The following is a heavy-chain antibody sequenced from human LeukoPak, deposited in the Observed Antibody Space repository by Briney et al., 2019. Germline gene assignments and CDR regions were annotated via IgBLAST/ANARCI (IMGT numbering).Heavy chain of an antibody. CDR3: ARPVLYSSSWYVGAFDI. J-gene: IGHJ3*02. Sequence: SETLSLTCTVSGGSIGSYYWSWIRQPPGKGLEWIGYIYYSGSTNYNPSLKSRVTISVDTSKNQFSLKLSSVTAADTAVYYCARPVLYSSSWYVGAFDIWGQGTMVTVSS. CDR1: GGSIGSYY. V-gene: IGHV4-59*01. D-gene: IGHD6-13*01. CDR2: IYYSGST.